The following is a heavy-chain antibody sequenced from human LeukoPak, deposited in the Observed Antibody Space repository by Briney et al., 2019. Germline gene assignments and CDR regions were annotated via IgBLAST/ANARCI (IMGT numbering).Heavy chain of an antibody. J-gene: IGHJ4*02. CDR2: INPNSGGT. Sequence: ASVKVSCKVSGGTFSSYAISWVRQAPGRGLEWMGRINPNSGGTNYAQKFQGRVTMTRDTSISTVYMELSRLRSDDTAVYYCARVGYYESSGYYEYWGQGTLVTVSS. V-gene: IGHV1-2*06. CDR1: GGTFSSYA. D-gene: IGHD3-22*01. CDR3: ARVGYYESSGYYEY.